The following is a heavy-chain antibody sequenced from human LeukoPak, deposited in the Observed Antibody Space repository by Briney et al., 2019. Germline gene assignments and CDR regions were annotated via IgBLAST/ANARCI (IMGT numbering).Heavy chain of an antibody. CDR3: ARGLYPGIAAAAPDPIYYYYYMDV. CDR2: TYYRSKGYN. V-gene: IGHV6-1*01. D-gene: IGHD6-13*01. CDR1: GDSVSSNSAA. J-gene: IGHJ6*03. Sequence: SQTLSLTCAISGDSVSSNSAAWNWIRQSPSRGLEWLGRTYYRSKGYNDYAVSVKSRITINPDTSKNQFSLKLSSVTAADTAVYYCARGLYPGIAAAAPDPIYYYYYMDVWGKGTTVTVSS.